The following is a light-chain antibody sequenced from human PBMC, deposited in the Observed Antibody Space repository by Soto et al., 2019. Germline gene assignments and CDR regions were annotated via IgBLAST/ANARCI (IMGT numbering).Light chain of an antibody. V-gene: IGKV3-20*01. Sequence: EIVLTQSPGTLSLSPGERATLSCRASQSIGISSLDWYQHKPGQTPSLLIYGASNRATGVPDRFRGGGSGTDFTLIISKLEPEDFVVYYCHQSGRAPYTFGQGTKLEI. CDR2: GAS. CDR1: QSIGISS. J-gene: IGKJ2*01. CDR3: HQSGRAPYT.